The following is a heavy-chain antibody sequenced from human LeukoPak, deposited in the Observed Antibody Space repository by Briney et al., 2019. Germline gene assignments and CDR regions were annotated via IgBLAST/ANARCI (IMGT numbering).Heavy chain of an antibody. CDR2: INHSGST. Sequence: SETLSLTCTVSGGSISSYYWSWIRQPPGKGLEWIGEINHSGSTNYNPSLKSRVTISVDTSKNQFSLKLSSVTAADTAVYYCARRGGYSGYRHNPLSYYFDYWGQGTLVTVSS. CDR3: ARRGGYSGYRHNPLSYYFDY. J-gene: IGHJ4*02. CDR1: GGSISSYY. V-gene: IGHV4-34*01. D-gene: IGHD5-12*01.